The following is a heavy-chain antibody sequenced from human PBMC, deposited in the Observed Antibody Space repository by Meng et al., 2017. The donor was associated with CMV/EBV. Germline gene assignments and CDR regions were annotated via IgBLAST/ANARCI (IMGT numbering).Heavy chain of an antibody. CDR3: AREAFKVLFFPFDP. V-gene: IGHV4-61*02. CDR1: GGSISSGSYD. Sequence: QVQLQESRQGLVKPSQTLSLTCTVSGGSISSGSYDWSWIRQPAGKGLEWIGRIYTSGSTNYNPSLKSRVTISVDTSKNQFSLKLSSVTAADTAVYYCAREAFKVLFFPFDPWGQGTLVTVSS. CDR2: IYTSGST. D-gene: IGHD1-1*01. J-gene: IGHJ5*02.